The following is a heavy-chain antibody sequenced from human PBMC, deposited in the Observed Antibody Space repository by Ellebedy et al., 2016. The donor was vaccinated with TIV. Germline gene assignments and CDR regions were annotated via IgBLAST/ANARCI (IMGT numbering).Heavy chain of an antibody. CDR1: GGPIDSYY. CDR2: IYYSGSA. D-gene: IGHD3-10*01. CDR3: AGSGSYYFFDY. V-gene: IGHV4-59*08. J-gene: IGHJ4*02. Sequence: MPSETLSLTCTVSGGPIDSYYWSWIRQTPGKGLEWIGYIYYSGSANYNPSLKSRVTMSVDRSKKQFSLKLSSVTAADTAVYYCAGSGSYYFFDYWGQGTLVTVSS.